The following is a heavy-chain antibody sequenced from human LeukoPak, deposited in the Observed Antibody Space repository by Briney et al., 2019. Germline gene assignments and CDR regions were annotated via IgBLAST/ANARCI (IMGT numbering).Heavy chain of an antibody. V-gene: IGHV4-34*01. Sequence: SETLSLTCAVYGGSFSGYSWSWIRQPPGKGLEWTGEINHSGSTNYNPSLKSRVTISVDTSKNQFSLKLSSVTAADTAVYYCARASYPNWFDPWGQGTLVTVSS. CDR3: ARASYPNWFDP. CDR2: INHSGST. J-gene: IGHJ5*02. CDR1: GGSFSGYS. D-gene: IGHD1-26*01.